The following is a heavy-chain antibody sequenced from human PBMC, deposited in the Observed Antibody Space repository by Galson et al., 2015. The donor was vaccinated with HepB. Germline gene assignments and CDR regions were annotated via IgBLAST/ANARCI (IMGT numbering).Heavy chain of an antibody. CDR1: GYSFTNYW. CDR2: IYPGDSDT. CDR3: ARHHIQGASLVPFDY. D-gene: IGHD5-18*01. V-gene: IGHV5-51*01. Sequence: QSGAEVKKAGESLKISCKASGYSFTNYWIVWVRQMPGKGLEWMGIIYPGDSDTKYSPSFQGQVTISADKFISTAYLQWSSLKASDTAMYYCARHHIQGASLVPFDYWGQGTLVTVSS. J-gene: IGHJ4*02.